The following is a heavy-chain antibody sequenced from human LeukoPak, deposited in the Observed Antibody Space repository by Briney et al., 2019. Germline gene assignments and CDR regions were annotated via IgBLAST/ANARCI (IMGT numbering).Heavy chain of an antibody. CDR3: ARDYYGSGSYTY. V-gene: IGHV3-7*01. CDR2: IKQDGSEK. D-gene: IGHD3-10*01. J-gene: IGHJ4*02. Sequence: GGSLRLSCAASGFTFSSYWTSWVRQAPGKGLEWVANIKQDGSEKYYVDSVKGRFTISRDNAKNSLYLQMNSLRAEDTAVYYCARDYYGSGSYTYWGQGTLVTVSS. CDR1: GFTFSSYW.